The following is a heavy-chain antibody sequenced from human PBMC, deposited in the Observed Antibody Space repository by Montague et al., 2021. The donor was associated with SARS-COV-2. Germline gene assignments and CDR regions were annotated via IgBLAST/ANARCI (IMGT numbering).Heavy chain of an antibody. CDR2: ISSSSSYI. CDR1: GFTFSSYS. J-gene: IGHJ6*02. V-gene: IGHV3-21*01. D-gene: IGHD6-13*01. CDR3: ARDQQLVLGYYYGMDV. Sequence: SLRLSCAASGFTFSSYSMNWVRQAPGKGLEWVSSISSSSSYIYYADSVKGRFTISRGNAKNSLYLKMNSLRAEDTAVYYCARDQQLVLGYYYGMDVWGQGTTVTVSS.